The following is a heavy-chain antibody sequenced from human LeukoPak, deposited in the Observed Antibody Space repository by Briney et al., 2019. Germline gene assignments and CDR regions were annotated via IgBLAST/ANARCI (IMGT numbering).Heavy chain of an antibody. CDR2: IYYSGST. Sequence: SETLSLTCTVSGGSISSGDYYWSWIRQPPGKGLEWIGYIYYSGSTYYNPSLKSRVTISVDTSKNQFSLKLSSVTAADTAVYYCARLTLYCSSTSCYPNWFDPWGQGTLVTVSS. D-gene: IGHD2-2*01. J-gene: IGHJ5*02. V-gene: IGHV4-30-4*01. CDR3: ARLTLYCSSTSCYPNWFDP. CDR1: GGSISSGDYY.